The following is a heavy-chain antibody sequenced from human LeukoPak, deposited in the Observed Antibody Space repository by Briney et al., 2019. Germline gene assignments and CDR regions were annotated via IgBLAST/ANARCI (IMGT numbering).Heavy chain of an antibody. Sequence: GESLKISCKGSGYSFSSYAMSWVRQAPGKGLEWVSAISGSGGSTYYADSVKGRFTISRDNSKNALYLQMNSLRAEDTAVYYCAKVGGDSSGWYWSDYYYYMDVWGKGTTVTVSS. J-gene: IGHJ6*03. CDR3: AKVGGDSSGWYWSDYYYYMDV. V-gene: IGHV3-23*01. D-gene: IGHD6-19*01. CDR1: GYSFSSYA. CDR2: ISGSGGST.